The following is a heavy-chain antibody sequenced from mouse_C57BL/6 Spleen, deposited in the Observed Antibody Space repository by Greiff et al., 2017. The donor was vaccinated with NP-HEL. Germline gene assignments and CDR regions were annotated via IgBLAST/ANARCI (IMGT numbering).Heavy chain of an antibody. Sequence: QVQLKQPGAELVRPGSSVKLSCKASGYTFTSYWMHWVKQRPIQGLEWIGNIDPSDSETHYNQKFKDKATLTVDKSSSTAYMQLSSLTSEDSAVYYCARSGYYSNYWYFDVWGTGTTVTVSS. CDR3: ARSGYYSNYWYFDV. CDR2: IDPSDSET. CDR1: GYTFTSYW. D-gene: IGHD2-5*01. J-gene: IGHJ1*03. V-gene: IGHV1-52*01.